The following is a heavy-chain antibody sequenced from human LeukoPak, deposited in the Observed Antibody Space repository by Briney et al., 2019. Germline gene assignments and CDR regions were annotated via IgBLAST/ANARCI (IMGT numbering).Heavy chain of an antibody. D-gene: IGHD5-18*01. CDR2: INYSGST. J-gene: IGHJ5*02. CDR1: GGSISSYY. Sequence: SETLSLTCTVSGGSISSYYWSWIRQPPGKGLEWIGYINYSGSTNYSPSLKSRVTISVDTSKNQFSLKLSSVSAADTAVYYCARQTAPRSWFDPWGQGTLVTVSP. CDR3: ARQTAPRSWFDP. V-gene: IGHV4-59*08.